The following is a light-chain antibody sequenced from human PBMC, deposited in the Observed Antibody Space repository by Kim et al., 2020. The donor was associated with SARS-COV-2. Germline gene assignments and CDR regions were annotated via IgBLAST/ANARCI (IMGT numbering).Light chain of an antibody. V-gene: IGKV3-20*01. CDR2: GAS. CDR3: QQYGGSEYS. Sequence: LDPGERATLTCRASQSVRANYLAWYQQKPGQAPRLLIYGASDRATGIPDRFSGSGSETDFTLTINRLEPDDFAMYYCQQYGGSEYSFGQGTKLEI. J-gene: IGKJ2*03. CDR1: QSVRANY.